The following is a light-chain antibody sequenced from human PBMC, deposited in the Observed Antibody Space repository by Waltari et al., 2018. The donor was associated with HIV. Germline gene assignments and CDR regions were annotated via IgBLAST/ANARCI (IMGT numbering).Light chain of an antibody. CDR2: GAS. Sequence: ETVLTQSPVTLSLSPGERATLSCRASQSVSSSYLIWYQQKPGQAPRLVTYGASNRATGIPDRFSGSGSGTDFTLTISRLEPEDFAVYYCQQYGNSPYTFGQGTKLEIK. V-gene: IGKV3-20*01. J-gene: IGKJ2*01. CDR3: QQYGNSPYT. CDR1: QSVSSSY.